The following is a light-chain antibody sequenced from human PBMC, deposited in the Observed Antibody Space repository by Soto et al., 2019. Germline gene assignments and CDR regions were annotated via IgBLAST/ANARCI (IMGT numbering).Light chain of an antibody. J-gene: IGKJ4*01. V-gene: IGKV2-28*01. CDR2: LGS. CDR1: QSLLHSNGYNY. Sequence: DIVMAQSPLSLRVTPGERASISFRSSQSLLHSNGYNYLDWYLQKPGQSPQLLIYLGSNRASGVPDRFSGSGSGTDFTLKISRVEAEDVGVYYCMQALQTPLTFGGGT. CDR3: MQALQTPLT.